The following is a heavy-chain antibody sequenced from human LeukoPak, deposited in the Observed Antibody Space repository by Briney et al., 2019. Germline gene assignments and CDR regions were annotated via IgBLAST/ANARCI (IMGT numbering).Heavy chain of an antibody. Sequence: GGSLRLSCAASGFNFNTYTMNWVRQAPGKGLEWVSSISSSGSYIYYADSVRGRFTISRDNSKNTLYLQMNSLRAEDTAIYYCAKGSQAVSWSMFDCWGQGTLVTVSS. CDR3: AKGSQAVSWSMFDC. D-gene: IGHD6-13*01. J-gene: IGHJ4*02. CDR1: GFNFNTYT. V-gene: IGHV3-21*04. CDR2: ISSSGSYI.